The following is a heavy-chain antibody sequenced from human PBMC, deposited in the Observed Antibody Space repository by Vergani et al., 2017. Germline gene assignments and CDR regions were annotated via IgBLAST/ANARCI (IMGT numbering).Heavy chain of an antibody. J-gene: IGHJ6*04. CDR2: INHSGST. D-gene: IGHD2-15*01. CDR3: APRRPYCSGGSCYNADYGMEV. Sequence: QVQLQQWGAGLLKPSETLSLTCAVYGGSFSGYYWSWNPQPPGKGLEWIGEINHSGSTNYNPSLKSRVTISVDTSKNQFSLKLSSVTAADTAVYYCAPRRPYCSGGSCYNADYGMEVWGEGTTVTVSS. CDR1: GGSFSGYY. V-gene: IGHV4-34*01.